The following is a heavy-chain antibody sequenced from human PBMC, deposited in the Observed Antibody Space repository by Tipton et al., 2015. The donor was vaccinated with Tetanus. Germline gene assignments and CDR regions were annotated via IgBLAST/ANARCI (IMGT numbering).Heavy chain of an antibody. D-gene: IGHD6-6*01. CDR2: IYYTGNT. CDR1: GGSISSFY. Sequence: LRLSCTVSGGSISSFYWSWIRQHPVKGLEWIGYIYYTGNTYYNPSLKSRVTISVDTSKNQFSLKLSSVTAADTAVYYCARRSVSARFDDWGQGTLVTVSS. J-gene: IGHJ4*02. V-gene: IGHV4-31*03. CDR3: ARRSVSARFDD.